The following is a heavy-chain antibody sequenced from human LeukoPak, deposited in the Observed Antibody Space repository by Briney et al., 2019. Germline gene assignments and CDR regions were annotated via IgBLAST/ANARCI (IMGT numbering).Heavy chain of an antibody. V-gene: IGHV1-2*02. CDR1: GYTFTGYY. CDR2: INPNSGGT. Sequence: ASVKVSCKASGYTFTGYYMHWGRQAPGQGLEWMGWINPNSGGTNYAQKFQGRVTMTRDTSISTAYMELSRLRSDDTAVYYCARNSYYYGSGSYYNLYYYYGMDVWGQGTTVTVSS. J-gene: IGHJ6*02. CDR3: ARNSYYYGSGSYYNLYYYYGMDV. D-gene: IGHD3-10*01.